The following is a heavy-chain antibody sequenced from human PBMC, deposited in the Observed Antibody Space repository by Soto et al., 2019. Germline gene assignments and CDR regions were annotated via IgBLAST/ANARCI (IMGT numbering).Heavy chain of an antibody. J-gene: IGHJ4*02. V-gene: IGHV1-69*06. CDR1: GGTFSSYA. CDR2: IIPIFGTA. D-gene: IGHD3-3*01. Sequence: SVKVSCKASGGTFSSYAISWVRQAPGQGLEWMGGIIPIFGTANYAQKFQGRVTITADKSTSTAYMELSSLRSEDTAVYYCARGTRRYDFWSGYYDYWGQGTLVTVSS. CDR3: ARGTRRYDFWSGYYDY.